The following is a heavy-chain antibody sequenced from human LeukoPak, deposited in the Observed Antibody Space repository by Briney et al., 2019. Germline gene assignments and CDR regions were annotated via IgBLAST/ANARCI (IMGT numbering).Heavy chain of an antibody. CDR2: ISGSGVNT. CDR3: AKSFGPVIAAAGTGAD. V-gene: IGHV3-23*01. Sequence: GGSLRLSCAASGFTFSSYAMNWVRQAPGKGLEWVSVISGSGVNTDYADSAKGRFTISRDNSKNTLFLQMNSLRADDTAVYYCAKSFGPVIAAAGTGADWGQGTLVTVSS. CDR1: GFTFSSYA. D-gene: IGHD6-13*01. J-gene: IGHJ4*02.